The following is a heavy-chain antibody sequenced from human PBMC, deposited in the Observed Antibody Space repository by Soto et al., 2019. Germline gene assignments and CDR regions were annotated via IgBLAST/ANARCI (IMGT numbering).Heavy chain of an antibody. Sequence: SETLSLTCAVFGGSFSGYYWNWIRQPPGKGLEWIGEINHSGSTNYNPSLKSRVTISVDTSKNQFSLKLSSVTAADTAVYYCARRYGRNFDYWGQGTLVTVSS. J-gene: IGHJ4*02. CDR1: GGSFSGYY. D-gene: IGHD5-18*01. CDR2: INHSGST. CDR3: ARRYGRNFDY. V-gene: IGHV4-34*01.